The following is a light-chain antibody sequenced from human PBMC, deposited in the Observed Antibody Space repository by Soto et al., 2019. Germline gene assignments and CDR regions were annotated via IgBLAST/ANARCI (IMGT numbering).Light chain of an antibody. J-gene: IGKJ1*01. Sequence: EIVLTQSPGTLSLSPGERATLSCRASQSVTSSRLAWYQQKPGQAPRLLIYGASFRATGIPDRFSGSGSGTDFTLTISRLEPDDFAVYYCQQYGSSPSTFGQGTKVDIK. CDR3: QQYGSSPST. CDR1: QSVTSSR. V-gene: IGKV3-20*01. CDR2: GAS.